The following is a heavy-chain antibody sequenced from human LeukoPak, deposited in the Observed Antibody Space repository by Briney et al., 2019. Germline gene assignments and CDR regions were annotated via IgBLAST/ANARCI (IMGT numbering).Heavy chain of an antibody. CDR2: INTNTGNP. Sequence: ASVKVSRKASGYTFTSYAMNWVRQAPGQGLEWMGWINTNTGNPTYAQGFTGRFVFSLDTSVSTAYLQISSLKAEDTAVYYCARDQSSSWYSYYYYGMDVWGQGTTVTVSS. CDR1: GYTFTSYA. D-gene: IGHD6-13*01. V-gene: IGHV7-4-1*02. CDR3: ARDQSSSWYSYYYYGMDV. J-gene: IGHJ6*02.